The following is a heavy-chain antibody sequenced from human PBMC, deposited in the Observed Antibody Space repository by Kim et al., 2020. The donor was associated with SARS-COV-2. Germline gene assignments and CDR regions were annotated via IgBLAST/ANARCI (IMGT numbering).Heavy chain of an antibody. CDR3: ARALGETNYYYGMDV. CDR1: GRSFSGYY. V-gene: IGHV4-34*01. J-gene: IGHJ6*02. Sequence: SETLSLTCAVYGRSFSGYYWSWIRQPPGKGLEWIGEINHSGSTNYNPSLKSRVTISVDTSKNQFSLKLSSVTAADTAVYYCARALGETNYYYGMDVWGQGTTVTVSS. D-gene: IGHD3-16*01. CDR2: INHSGST.